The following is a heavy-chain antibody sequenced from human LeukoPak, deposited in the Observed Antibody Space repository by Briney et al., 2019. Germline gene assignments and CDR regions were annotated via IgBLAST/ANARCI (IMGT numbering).Heavy chain of an antibody. V-gene: IGHV1-69*06. CDR1: GGTFSSYA. CDR3: ARGRSYYGSGSYYNWFDP. D-gene: IGHD3-10*01. J-gene: IGHJ5*02. CDR2: IIPIFGTA. Sequence: SVKVSCKASGGTFSSYAISWVRQAPGQGLEWMGGIIPIFGTANYAQKFQGRVTITADKSTSTAYMELSSLRSEDTAVYYCARGRSYYGSGSYYNWFDPWGQGTLVSVSS.